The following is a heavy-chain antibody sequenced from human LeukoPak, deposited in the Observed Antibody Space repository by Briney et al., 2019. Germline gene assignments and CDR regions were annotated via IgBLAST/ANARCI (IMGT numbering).Heavy chain of an antibody. Sequence: SQTLSLTCAISGDSVSTNNAGWNWIRQSPSRGLEWLGRTYYSSIWYSHYALSMKSRITINPDTSKNQFSLQLNSVTPEDTAVYYCSRGWLQQGFDYWGQGTLVTVS. J-gene: IGHJ4*02. D-gene: IGHD5-24*01. CDR2: TYYSSIWYS. CDR3: SRGWLQQGFDY. V-gene: IGHV6-1*01. CDR1: GDSVSTNNAG.